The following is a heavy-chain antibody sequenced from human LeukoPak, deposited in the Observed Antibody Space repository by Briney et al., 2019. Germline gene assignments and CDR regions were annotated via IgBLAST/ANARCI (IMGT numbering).Heavy chain of an antibody. D-gene: IGHD2-2*01. CDR2: IIPIFGTA. CDR1: GGTFSSYA. V-gene: IGHV1-69*06. J-gene: IGHJ5*02. Sequence: ASVKVSCKASGGTFSSYAISWVRQAPGQGLEWMGGIIPIFGTANYAQKFQGRVTITADKSTSTACMELSSLRSEDTAVYYCARHGGYCSSTSCPGWFDPWGQGTLVTVSS. CDR3: ARHGGYCSSTSCPGWFDP.